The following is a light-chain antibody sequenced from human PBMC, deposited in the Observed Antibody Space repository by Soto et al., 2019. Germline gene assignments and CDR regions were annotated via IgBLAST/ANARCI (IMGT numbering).Light chain of an antibody. CDR2: EGS. V-gene: IGLV2-23*01. CDR3: CSYAGSNYV. CDR1: SSDVGSYNL. Sequence: QSVLTRAASVSGSPGQSISISRTGTSSDVGSYNLVSWYQQHPGKAPKLMIYEGSKRPSGVSNRFSGSKSGNTASLTISGLQAEDEADYYCCSYAGSNYVFGTGTKVTVL. J-gene: IGLJ1*01.